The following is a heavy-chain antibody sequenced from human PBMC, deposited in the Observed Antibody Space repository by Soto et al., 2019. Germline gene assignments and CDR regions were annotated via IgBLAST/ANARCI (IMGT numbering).Heavy chain of an antibody. CDR3: ARDNKYYYDSSGYLDY. Sequence: SVKVSCKASGGTFSSYTISWVRQAPGQGLEWMGRIIPILGIANYAQKFQGRVTITADKSTSTAYMELSSLGSEDTAVYYCARDNKYYYDSSGYLDYWGQGTLVTVSS. D-gene: IGHD3-22*01. CDR1: GGTFSSYT. V-gene: IGHV1-69*04. CDR2: IIPILGIA. J-gene: IGHJ4*02.